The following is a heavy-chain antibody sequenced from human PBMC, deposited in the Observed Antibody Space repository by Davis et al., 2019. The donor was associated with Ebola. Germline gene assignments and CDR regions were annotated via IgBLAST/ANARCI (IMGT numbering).Heavy chain of an antibody. Sequence: GGSLRLSCAASGFTFSSYTMSWVRQAPGKGLEWVSSISSGSRNIYYADSLRGRFTISRDNAKNSLNLQMNSLGAEDTAVYYCARVDIVAKYYYYGMDVWGQGTTVTVSS. CDR2: ISSGSRNI. J-gene: IGHJ6*02. D-gene: IGHD5-12*01. CDR3: ARVDIVAKYYYYGMDV. V-gene: IGHV3-21*04. CDR1: GFTFSSYT.